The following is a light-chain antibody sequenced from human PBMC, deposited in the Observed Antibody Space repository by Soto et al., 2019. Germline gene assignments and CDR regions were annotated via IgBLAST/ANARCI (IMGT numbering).Light chain of an antibody. CDR3: QQRSNWPPIT. CDR2: DAS. V-gene: IGKV3-11*01. Sequence: TQSPSSVSASVGDRATLSCRASQSVKTFLVWYQQRPGQAPRLLIYDASHRAAGIPARFSGSGFGTDFTLTISSLEPEDAAVYYCQQRSNWPPITFGQGTRLEIK. CDR1: QSVKTF. J-gene: IGKJ5*01.